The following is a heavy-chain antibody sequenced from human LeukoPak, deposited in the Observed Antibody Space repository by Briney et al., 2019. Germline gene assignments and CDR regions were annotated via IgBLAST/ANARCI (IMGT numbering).Heavy chain of an antibody. CDR3: AKDYDILTGYPQGYAFDI. CDR2: ISTSSSYI. CDR1: GFTFSSYS. V-gene: IGHV3-21*04. Sequence: PGGSLRLSCAASGFTFSSYSMNWVRQAPGKGLEWVSSISTSSSYIYYADSVKGRFTISRDNAKNSLYLQMNSLRAEDTAVYYCAKDYDILTGYPQGYAFDIWGQGTMVTVSS. D-gene: IGHD3-9*01. J-gene: IGHJ3*02.